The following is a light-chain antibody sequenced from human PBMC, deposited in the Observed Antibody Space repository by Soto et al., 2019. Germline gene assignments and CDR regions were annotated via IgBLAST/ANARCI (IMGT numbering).Light chain of an antibody. CDR1: SSDVGGYNS. J-gene: IGLJ2*01. V-gene: IGLV2-8*01. Sequence: ALTQPPSASGSPGQSVTISCTGTSSDVGGYNSVSWYQQHPGKAPKLVIYEVSKRPSGVPDRFSASKSDNTASLTVSGLQAEDEADYYCSSYAGSKNLVFGGGTKVTVL. CDR2: EVS. CDR3: SSYAGSKNLV.